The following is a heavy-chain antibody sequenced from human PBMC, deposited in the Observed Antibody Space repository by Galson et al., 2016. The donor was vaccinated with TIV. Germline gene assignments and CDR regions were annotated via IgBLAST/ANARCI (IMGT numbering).Heavy chain of an antibody. Sequence: SVKVSCKVSGNSLNELVIHWVRQAPGKGLEWMGGFDPEQHKKIYAQKLQGRVTLTEDTSTDTAFLELSSPSFEDTAVYYCASVAWFPGLSLDNWGQGTLVIVSS. CDR3: ASVAWFPGLSLDN. CDR1: GNSLNELV. D-gene: IGHD2/OR15-2a*01. J-gene: IGHJ4*02. V-gene: IGHV1-24*01. CDR2: FDPEQHKK.